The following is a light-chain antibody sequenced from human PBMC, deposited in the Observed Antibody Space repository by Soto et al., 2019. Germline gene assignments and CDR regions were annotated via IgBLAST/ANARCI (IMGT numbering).Light chain of an antibody. J-gene: IGKJ1*01. CDR3: QQYHTSPLM. CDR2: GAS. CDR1: QSVRSNY. Sequence: EIVLTQSPGTLSLSPGERATLACRASQSVRSNYLAWYQQKPGQAPRLLIYGASSRATGIPDRFSGSGSGTDFTLTISRLEPEDLAMYYCQQYHTSPLMFGQGTKGEI. V-gene: IGKV3-20*01.